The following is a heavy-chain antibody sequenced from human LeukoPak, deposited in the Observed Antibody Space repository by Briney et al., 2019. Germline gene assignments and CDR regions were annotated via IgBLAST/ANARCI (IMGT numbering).Heavy chain of an antibody. CDR1: GGSISSGGYY. J-gene: IGHJ4*02. Sequence: PSETLSLTCAVSGGSISSGGYYWSWIRQHPGKGLEWIGYIYYSGSTYYNPSLKSRVTISVDTSKNQFSLKLSSVTAADTAVYYCAREKITMVRGADWGQGTLVTVSS. D-gene: IGHD3-10*01. V-gene: IGHV4-31*11. CDR2: IYYSGST. CDR3: AREKITMVRGAD.